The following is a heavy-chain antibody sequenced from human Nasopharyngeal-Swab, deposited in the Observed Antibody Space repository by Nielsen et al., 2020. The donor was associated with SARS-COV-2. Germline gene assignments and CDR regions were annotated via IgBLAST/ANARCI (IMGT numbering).Heavy chain of an antibody. CDR3: AKSAGIVVPAAMLGTIDY. J-gene: IGHJ4*02. D-gene: IGHD2-2*01. Sequence: GESLKISCAASGFTFSSYAMSWVRQAPGKGLEWVSAISGSGGSTYYADSVKGRFTISRDNSKNTLYLQMNSLRAEDTAVYYCAKSAGIVVPAAMLGTIDYWGQRTLVTVSS. CDR1: GFTFSSYA. V-gene: IGHV3-23*01. CDR2: ISGSGGST.